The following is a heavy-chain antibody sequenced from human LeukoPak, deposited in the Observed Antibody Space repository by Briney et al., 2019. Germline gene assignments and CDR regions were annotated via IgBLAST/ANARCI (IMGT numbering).Heavy chain of an antibody. V-gene: IGHV4-31*03. J-gene: IGHJ5*02. Sequence: SETLSLTCTVSGGSISSGGYYWSWIRQHPGKGLEWIGYIYYSGSTYCNPSLKSRVTISVDTSKNQFSLKLSSVTAADTAVYYCARDRGGSRNFGNWFDPWGQGTLVTVSS. CDR3: ARDRGGSRNFGNWFDP. CDR1: GGSISSGGYY. D-gene: IGHD2-2*01. CDR2: IYYSGST.